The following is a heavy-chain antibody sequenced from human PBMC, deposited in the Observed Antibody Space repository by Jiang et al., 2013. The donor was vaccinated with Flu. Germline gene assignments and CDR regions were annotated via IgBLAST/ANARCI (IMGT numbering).Heavy chain of an antibody. D-gene: IGHD2-15*01. CDR2: INHSGST. CDR3: ARVKRGYCSGRSCYGSPRYYYYYGMDV. CDR1: GGSFSGYY. J-gene: IGHJ6*04. V-gene: IGHV4-34*01. Sequence: AVYGGSFSGYYWSWIRQPPGKGLEWIGEINHSGSTNYNPSLKSRVTISVDTSKNQFSLKLSSVTAADTAVYYCARVKRGYCSGRSCYGSPRYYYYYGMDVWGKGTTVTVSS.